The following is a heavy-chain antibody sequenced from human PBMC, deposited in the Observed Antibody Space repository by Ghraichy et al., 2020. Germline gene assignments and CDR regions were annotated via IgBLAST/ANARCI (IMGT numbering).Heavy chain of an antibody. CDR2: ISDDGVDT. J-gene: IGHJ4*02. Sequence: GGSLRLSCVVSGVTFSSYAMNWVRQAPGKGLEWVSVISDDGVDTYYAESVKGRFTISRDNSKNTLYLQMNSLRAEDTATYFCAKRLSISGYHPIPLDSWGQGTLVAVSS. CDR1: GVTFSSYA. D-gene: IGHD5-12*01. V-gene: IGHV3-23*01. CDR3: AKRLSISGYHPIPLDS.